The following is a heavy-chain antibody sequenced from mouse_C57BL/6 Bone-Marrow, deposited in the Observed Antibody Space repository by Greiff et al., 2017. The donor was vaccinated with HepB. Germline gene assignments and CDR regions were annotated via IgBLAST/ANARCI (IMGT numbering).Heavy chain of an antibody. V-gene: IGHV5-6*01. Sequence: EVQVVESGGDLVKPGGSLKLSCAASGFTFSSYGMSWVRQTPDKRLEWVATISSGGSYTYYPDSVKGRFTISRDNAKNTLYLQMSSLKSEDTAMYYYARHGFITTVVAFYWYFDVWGTGTTVTVSS. CDR2: ISSGGSYT. CDR1: GFTFSSYG. CDR3: ARHGFITTVVAFYWYFDV. J-gene: IGHJ1*03. D-gene: IGHD1-1*01.